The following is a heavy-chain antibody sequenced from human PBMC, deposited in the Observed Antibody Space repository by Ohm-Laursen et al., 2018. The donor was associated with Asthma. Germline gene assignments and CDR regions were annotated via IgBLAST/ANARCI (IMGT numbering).Heavy chain of an antibody. Sequence: ATVKISCKASGYSVTSYAFSWVRQAPGQRPEWMGWIYIGNTNYAPNFRDRITMTTDTSTNTAYMELRSLTSDDTAVYYCVRDVVDRFDYLGQGSLVIVSS. D-gene: IGHD2-21*01. CDR1: GYSVTSYA. CDR2: IYIGNT. J-gene: IGHJ4*02. V-gene: IGHV1-18*04. CDR3: VRDVVDRFDY.